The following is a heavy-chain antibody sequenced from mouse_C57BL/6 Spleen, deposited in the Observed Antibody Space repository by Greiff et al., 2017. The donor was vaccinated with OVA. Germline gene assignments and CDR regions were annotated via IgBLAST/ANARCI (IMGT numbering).Heavy chain of an antibody. V-gene: IGHV1-64*01. D-gene: IGHD1-1*01. CDR3: ARGSDDSSYYYAMDY. Sequence: QVQLQQSGAELVKPGASVKLSCKASGYTFTSYWMHWVKQRPGQGLGWIGKIHPNSGSTNYNEKFKSKATLTVDKSSSTAYMQLSSLTSEDSAVYYCARGSDDSSYYYAMDYWGQGTSVTVSS. CDR1: GYTFTSYW. CDR2: IHPNSGST. J-gene: IGHJ4*01.